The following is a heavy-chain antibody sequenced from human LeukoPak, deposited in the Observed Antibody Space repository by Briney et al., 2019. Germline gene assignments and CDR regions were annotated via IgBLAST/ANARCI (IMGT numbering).Heavy chain of an antibody. Sequence: GGSLRLSCAASGFTFSSFGMHWVRQAPGKGLEWVAVIWYDGSNKYYADSVKGRFTISRDNSKNTLFLQMSSLRVEDTAVYYCVKDLYYDNSGYYSGAFDYWGQGTLVTVSS. J-gene: IGHJ4*02. CDR2: IWYDGSNK. CDR3: VKDLYYDNSGYYSGAFDY. D-gene: IGHD3-22*01. V-gene: IGHV3-30*02. CDR1: GFTFSSFG.